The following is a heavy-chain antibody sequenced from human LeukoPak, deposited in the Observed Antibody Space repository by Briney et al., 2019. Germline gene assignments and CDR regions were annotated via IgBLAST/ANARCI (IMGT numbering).Heavy chain of an antibody. CDR1: GGSFSGYY. CDR3: AKGRSMIVATTVAY. J-gene: IGHJ4*02. Sequence: SETLSLTCAVYGGSFSGYYWSWIRQPPGKGLEWIGEINHSGSTNYNPSLKSRVTISVDTSKNQFSLKLSSVTAADTAVYYCAKGRSMIVATTVAYWGQGTLVTVSS. CDR2: INHSGST. D-gene: IGHD3-22*01. V-gene: IGHV4-34*01.